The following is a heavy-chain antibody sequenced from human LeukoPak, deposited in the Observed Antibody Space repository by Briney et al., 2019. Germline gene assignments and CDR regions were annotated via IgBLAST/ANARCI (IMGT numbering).Heavy chain of an antibody. CDR2: INHSGST. J-gene: IGHJ3*02. Sequence: PSETLSLTCAVYGGSFSAYYWSWVRQPPGKGLEWIGEINHSGSTNYNPSLKSRVTMSVDTSKNQFSLKLSSVTAADTAVYYCARDHDYGDSYALDIWGQGTMVTVSS. CDR3: ARDHDYGDSYALDI. V-gene: IGHV4-34*01. D-gene: IGHD4-17*01. CDR1: GGSFSAYY.